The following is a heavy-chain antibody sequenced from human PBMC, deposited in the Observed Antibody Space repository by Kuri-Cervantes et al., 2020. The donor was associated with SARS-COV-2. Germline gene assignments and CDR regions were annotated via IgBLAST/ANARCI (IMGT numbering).Heavy chain of an antibody. CDR3: ARERYCSSTSCPNDAFGI. CDR2: IGTAGDT. D-gene: IGHD2-2*01. V-gene: IGHV3-13*03. Sequence: GESLKISCAACGFTFSSYDMHWVRQATGKGLEWVSAIGTAGDTYYPGSVKGQFTISRENAKNSLYLQMNSLRAGDTAVYYCARERYCSSTSCPNDAFGIWGQGTMVTVSS. CDR1: GFTFSSYD. J-gene: IGHJ3*02.